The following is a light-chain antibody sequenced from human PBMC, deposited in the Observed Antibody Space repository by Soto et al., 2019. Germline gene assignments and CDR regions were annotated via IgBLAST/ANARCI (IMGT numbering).Light chain of an antibody. CDR2: AAS. CDR3: QEYNSALWT. Sequence: DIQMTQSPSSLSASVGDGVTITCRASQGISNSLAWYQQKPGKVPKLLIYAASTLHSGVPSRFSGSGSATDFTLTNSSLQPEDVATYYCQEYNSALWTFGQGTNVEIK. V-gene: IGKV1-27*01. CDR1: QGISNS. J-gene: IGKJ1*01.